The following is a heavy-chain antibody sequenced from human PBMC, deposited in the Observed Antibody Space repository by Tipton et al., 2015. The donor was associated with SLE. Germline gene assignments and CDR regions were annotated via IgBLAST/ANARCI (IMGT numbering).Heavy chain of an antibody. J-gene: IGHJ4*02. D-gene: IGHD3-10*01. Sequence: TLSLTCAVYGGSFRGYYWSWIRQPPGKGLEWIGYIYYSGSTNYNPSLKSRVTISVDTSKNQFSLKLSSVTAAGTAVYYCARVGSGVDYWGQGTLVTVSS. CDR1: GGSFRGYY. CDR2: IYYSGST. CDR3: ARVGSGVDY. V-gene: IGHV4-59*01.